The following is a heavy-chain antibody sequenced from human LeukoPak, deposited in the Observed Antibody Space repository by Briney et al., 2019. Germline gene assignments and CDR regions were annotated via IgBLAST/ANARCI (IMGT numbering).Heavy chain of an antibody. D-gene: IGHD2-2*01. Sequence: GGSLRLSCAASGFTFDDYAMHWVRQAPGKGLEWVSGISWNSGSIGYADSVKGRFTISRDNAKNSLCLQMNSLRAEDTALYYCAKDKTPGCSSTSCSLFDYWGQGTLVTVSS. CDR2: ISWNSGSI. J-gene: IGHJ4*02. CDR1: GFTFDDYA. CDR3: AKDKTPGCSSTSCSLFDY. V-gene: IGHV3-9*01.